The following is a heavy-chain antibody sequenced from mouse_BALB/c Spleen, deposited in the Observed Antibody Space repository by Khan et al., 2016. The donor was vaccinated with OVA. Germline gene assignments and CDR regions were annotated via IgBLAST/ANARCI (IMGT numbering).Heavy chain of an antibody. D-gene: IGHD1-1*01. CDR1: GYSITSGYS. J-gene: IGHJ1*01. Sequence: EVQLQESGPDLVKPSQSLSLTCTVTGYSITSGYSWHWIRQFPGNKLEWMGYIHYSGTTNYNPSLKSRISITRDTSKNQFFLQLNSVTTEDTATYYCARSGTTVVAYWYYDVWGAGTTVTVSS. CDR2: IHYSGTT. CDR3: ARSGTTVVAYWYYDV. V-gene: IGHV3-1*02.